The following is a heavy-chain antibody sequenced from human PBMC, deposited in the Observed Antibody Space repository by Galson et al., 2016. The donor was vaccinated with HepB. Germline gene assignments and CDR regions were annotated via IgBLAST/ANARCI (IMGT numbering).Heavy chain of an antibody. D-gene: IGHD6-13*01. V-gene: IGHV1-18*04. CDR2: ISAYSGNT. CDR1: GYTFRSYG. J-gene: IGHJ4*02. CDR3: ARDRGIAAAGTVMDY. Sequence: SVKVSCKASGYTFRSYGLSWVRQAPGQGLEWMGWISAYSGNTDFAQKFQGRLSMTTDTSTSTAYMELRSLRSDDTAVYYCARDRGIAAAGTVMDYWGQGTLVTVSS.